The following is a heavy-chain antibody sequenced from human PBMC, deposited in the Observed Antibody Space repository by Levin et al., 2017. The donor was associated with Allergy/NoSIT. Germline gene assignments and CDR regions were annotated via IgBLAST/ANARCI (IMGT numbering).Heavy chain of an antibody. CDR3: ARGAFYPDY. CDR2: IKHDGSEK. Sequence: PGGSLRLSCAASGFTFSGYWMSWARQAPGKGLEWVANIKHDGSEKYYVDSVKGRFTISRDNAKNFLFLQMNSLRAEDTAVYYCARGAFYPDYWGQGTLVTDYS. D-gene: IGHD3-16*01. V-gene: IGHV3-7*04. J-gene: IGHJ4*02. CDR1: GFTFSGYW.